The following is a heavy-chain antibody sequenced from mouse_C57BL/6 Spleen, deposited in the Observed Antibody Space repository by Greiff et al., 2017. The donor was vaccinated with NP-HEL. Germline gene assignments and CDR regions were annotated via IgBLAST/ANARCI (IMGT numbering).Heavy chain of an antibody. D-gene: IGHD1-1*01. CDR2: ISSGGDYI. Sequence: EVQRVESGEGLVKPGGSLKLSCAASGFTFSSYAMSWVRQTPEKRLEWVAYISSGGDYIYYADTVKGRFTISRDNARNTLYLQMSGLKSEDTAMFYCTRENYGTYAMDYWGQGTSVTVSS. J-gene: IGHJ4*01. V-gene: IGHV5-9-1*02. CDR1: GFTFSSYA. CDR3: TRENYGTYAMDY.